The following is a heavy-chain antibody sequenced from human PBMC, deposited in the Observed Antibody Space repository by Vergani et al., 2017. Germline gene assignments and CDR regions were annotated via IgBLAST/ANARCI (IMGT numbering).Heavy chain of an antibody. V-gene: IGHV1-69*14. D-gene: IGHD3-16*01. J-gene: IGHJ4*02. CDR2: IIPTTGKA. Sequence: QVQLVQSGAEVKKPGSSVKVSCKASGGTFSSYAISWVRQAPGQGLEWMGGIIPTTGKAFYAQKLQGRVTFTADTSRGIAYMDLSSLKYEDTAMYYCASGDGGLSRWGQGTLVTVSS. CDR1: GGTFSSYA. CDR3: ASGDGGLSR.